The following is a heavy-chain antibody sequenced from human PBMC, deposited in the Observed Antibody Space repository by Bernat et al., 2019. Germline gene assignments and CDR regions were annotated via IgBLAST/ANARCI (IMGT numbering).Heavy chain of an antibody. CDR3: VRDPSGYGSGHTWKYFDY. CDR2: IKQDGSEG. D-gene: IGHD6-19*01. Sequence: EVQLVESGGGLVQPGGSLRLSCAASGFTFSSYWMTWVRQAPGKGLEWGANIKQDGSEGCYADSVRGRFTITRDNTKNSLYLQMNRLRAEDTAVYYCVRDPSGYGSGHTWKYFDYWGQGPLVTVSS. CDR1: GFTFSSYW. J-gene: IGHJ4*02. V-gene: IGHV3-7*03.